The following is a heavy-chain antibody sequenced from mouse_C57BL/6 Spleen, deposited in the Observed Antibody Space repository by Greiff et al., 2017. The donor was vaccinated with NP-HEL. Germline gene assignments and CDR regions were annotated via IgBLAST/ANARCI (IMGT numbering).Heavy chain of an antibody. CDR1: GYTFTSYW. Sequence: QVQLQQPGAELVMPGASVKLSCKASGYTFTSYWMHWVKQRPGQGLEWIGEIDPSDSYTNYNQKFKGKSTLTVDKSSSTAYMQLSSLTAEDSAVYYCARGDYGNPLGYWGQGTTLTVSS. V-gene: IGHV1-69*01. CDR2: IDPSDSYT. D-gene: IGHD2-1*01. CDR3: ARGDYGNPLGY. J-gene: IGHJ2*01.